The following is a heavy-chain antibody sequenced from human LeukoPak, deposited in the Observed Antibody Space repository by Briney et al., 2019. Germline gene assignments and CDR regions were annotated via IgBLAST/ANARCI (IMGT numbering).Heavy chain of an antibody. CDR2: INIDGSST. J-gene: IGHJ4*02. CDR3: ARGAWGSHDY. V-gene: IGHV3-74*01. CDR1: GFTFSSYW. D-gene: IGHD7-27*01. Sequence: GGSLRLSCAASGFTFSSYWMHWVRQAPGKGLVWVSRINIDGSSTTYADSVKGRFTISRDNAKNTLYLQMSSLRAEDTAVYYCARGAWGSHDYWGQGTLVTVSS.